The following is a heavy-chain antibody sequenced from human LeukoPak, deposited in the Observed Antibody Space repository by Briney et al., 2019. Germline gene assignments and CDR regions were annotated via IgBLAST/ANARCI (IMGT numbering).Heavy chain of an antibody. CDR2: IRYDGSNK. CDR1: GLTFSSYG. CDR3: AKGVFGVAVANYYYYMDV. V-gene: IGHV3-30*02. D-gene: IGHD3-3*01. J-gene: IGHJ6*03. Sequence: GGSLRLSCAASGLTFSSYGMHWVRQAPGKGLEWGAFIRYDGSNKYYADSVKGRFAISRDNSKNTLYLQMNSLRAEDTAVYYCAKGVFGVAVANYYYYMDVWGKGTTVTVSS.